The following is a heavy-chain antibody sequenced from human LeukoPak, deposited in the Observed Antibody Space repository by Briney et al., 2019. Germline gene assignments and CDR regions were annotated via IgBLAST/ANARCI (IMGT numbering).Heavy chain of an antibody. Sequence: GGSLRLSCAASGFTFSSYSMNWVRQAPGRGLEWVSSITTSSSYIYYADSVKGRFTISRDNAKNSLYLQMNSLRAEDTAVYYCARTFVVVTAEDAFDIWGQGTMVTVSS. CDR1: GFTFSSYS. CDR3: ARTFVVVTAEDAFDI. CDR2: ITTSSSYI. D-gene: IGHD2-21*02. V-gene: IGHV3-21*01. J-gene: IGHJ3*02.